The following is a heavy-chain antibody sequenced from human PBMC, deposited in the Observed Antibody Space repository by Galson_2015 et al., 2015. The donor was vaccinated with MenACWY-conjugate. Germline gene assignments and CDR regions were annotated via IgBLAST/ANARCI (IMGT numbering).Heavy chain of an antibody. D-gene: IGHD2-8*01. J-gene: IGHJ5*02. Sequence: SVKVSCKASGGTFSRYAISWVRQAPGQGLEWMGRIIPILGIANYAQKFQGRVTITADKSTSTAYMELSSLRSEDTAVYYCARGQGCTNGVCYNWFDPWGQGTLVTVSS. CDR2: IIPILGIA. CDR3: ARGQGCTNGVCYNWFDP. CDR1: GGTFSRYA. V-gene: IGHV1-69*04.